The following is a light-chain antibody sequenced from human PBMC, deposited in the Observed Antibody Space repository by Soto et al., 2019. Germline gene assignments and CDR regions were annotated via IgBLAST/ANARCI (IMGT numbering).Light chain of an antibody. CDR3: QQYNSYS. CDR2: DAF. CDR1: QSINNW. Sequence: DIQMTQSPSTLSASVADRVTITCRASQSINNWLAWYQQKPGKAPKLLIFDAFNLESGVPSRFSGSGSGTEFTLTISSLQPDDFATYYCQQYNSYSFGQGTKVDI. J-gene: IGKJ1*01. V-gene: IGKV1-5*01.